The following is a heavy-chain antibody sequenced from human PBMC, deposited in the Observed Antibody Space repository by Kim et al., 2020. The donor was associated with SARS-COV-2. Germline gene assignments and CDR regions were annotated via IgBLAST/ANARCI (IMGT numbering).Heavy chain of an antibody. CDR3: ARDAVIPGRGGSCDI. CDR1: GLILSHYG. V-gene: IGHV3-33*05. D-gene: IGHD3-16*01. Sequence: GGSLRLSCAVSGLILSHYGMHWVRQAPGKGLEWVAFISRDGSNKYYIDSVKGRFTLSRDNSKNTLSLHMNSLRAEDTALYSCARDAVIPGRGGSCDIWG. CDR2: ISRDGSNK. J-gene: IGHJ3*02.